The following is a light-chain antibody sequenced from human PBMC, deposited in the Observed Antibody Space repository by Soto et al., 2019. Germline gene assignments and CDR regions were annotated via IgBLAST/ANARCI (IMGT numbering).Light chain of an antibody. CDR3: AGWDDSLNGWV. CDR2: SNN. CDR1: SSNIGSNT. V-gene: IGLV1-44*01. J-gene: IGLJ3*02. Sequence: QSVLTQPPSASGTPGQRVTISCSGSSSNIGSNTVNWYQQLPGTAPKLLIHSNNQRPSGVPDRFSGSKSGTSASLAISGRQSEDEADYYCAGWDDSLNGWVFGGGTKLTVL.